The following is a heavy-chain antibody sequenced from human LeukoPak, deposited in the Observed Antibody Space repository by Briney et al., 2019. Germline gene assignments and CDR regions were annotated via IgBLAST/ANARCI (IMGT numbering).Heavy chain of an antibody. CDR2: ISAGGST. CDR1: GFTFSSYA. CDR3: AKRGQYYYDISGYYHQD. J-gene: IGHJ4*02. D-gene: IGHD3-22*01. Sequence: QPGGSLRLSCAASGFTFSSYAMSWVRRAPGKGLEWVSAISAGGSTCYADSVKGRFTISRDNSKNTLDLQMNSLRAEDTGVYYCAKRGQYYYDISGYYHQDWGQGTLVIVSS. V-gene: IGHV3-23*01.